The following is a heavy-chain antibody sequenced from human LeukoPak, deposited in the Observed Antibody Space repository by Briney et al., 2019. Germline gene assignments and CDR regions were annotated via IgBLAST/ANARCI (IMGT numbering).Heavy chain of an antibody. CDR1: GFIFSTYG. Sequence: GGSLRLSCAASGFIFSTYGMHWVRQPPGKGLEWVAVIWYDGSNKYYADSVKGRFTISRDNSKNTLYLQMNSLRAEDTAVYYCARAVGPFDYWGQGTLVTVSS. CDR2: IWYDGSNK. V-gene: IGHV3-33*01. CDR3: ARAVGPFDY. D-gene: IGHD3/OR15-3a*01. J-gene: IGHJ4*02.